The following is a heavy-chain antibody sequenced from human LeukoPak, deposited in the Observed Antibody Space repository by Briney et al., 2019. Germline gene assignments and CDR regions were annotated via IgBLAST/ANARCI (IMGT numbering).Heavy chain of an antibody. CDR2: ISGSGGST. V-gene: IGHV3-23*01. J-gene: IGHJ4*02. CDR3: ARDYYEGSGYPPEPYEN. Sequence: PGGSLRLSCAASGFTFSSYAMSWVRQAPGKGLEWVSAISGSGGSTYYADSVKGRFTISRDNSKNTLYLQMNSLRTEDTAVHYCARDYYEGSGYPPEPYENWGQGPLVTVSS. D-gene: IGHD3-22*01. CDR1: GFTFSSYA.